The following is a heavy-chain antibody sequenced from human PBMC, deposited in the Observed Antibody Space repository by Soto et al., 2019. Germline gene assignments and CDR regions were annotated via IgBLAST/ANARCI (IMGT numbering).Heavy chain of an antibody. V-gene: IGHV1-69*01. D-gene: IGHD3-10*01. CDR1: GGTFSSYA. CDR2: IIPIFGTA. J-gene: IGHJ4*02. CDR3: AREGSAMVRGVITRYYFDY. Sequence: QVQLVQSGAEVKKPGSSVKVSCKASGGTFSSYAISWVRQAPGQGLEWMGGIIPIFGTANYARKFQGRVTVTADESTSTGDMELSSLRSEDTAVYYCAREGSAMVRGVITRYYFDYWGQGTLVTVSS.